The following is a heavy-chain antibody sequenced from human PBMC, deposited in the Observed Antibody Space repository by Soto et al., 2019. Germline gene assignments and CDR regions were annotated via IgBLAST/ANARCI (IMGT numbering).Heavy chain of an antibody. J-gene: IGHJ4*02. V-gene: IGHV3-33*01. CDR3: ARIQLDTIMALDY. CDR1: GFTFDAYG. Sequence: QVQLVESGGGVVQPGGSLRLSCAASGFTFDAYGFHWVRQAPGKGLEWVAVVWSNGNLKYYADSVKGRFTISRDSSKRALNLQMHSLRADDTAVYYCARIQLDTIMALDYWGQGTLVTVSS. D-gene: IGHD1-1*01. CDR2: VWSNGNLK.